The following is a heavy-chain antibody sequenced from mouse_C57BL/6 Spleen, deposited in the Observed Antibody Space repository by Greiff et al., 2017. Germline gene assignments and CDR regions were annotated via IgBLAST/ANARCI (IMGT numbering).Heavy chain of an antibody. J-gene: IGHJ2*01. CDR2: IYPRSGNT. D-gene: IGHD1-1*01. CDR1: GYTFTSYG. V-gene: IGHV1-81*01. Sequence: QVQLKESGAELARPGASVKLSCKASGYTFTSYGISWVKQRTGQGLEWIGEIYPRSGNTYYNEKFKGKATLTADKSSSTAYMELRILTSEDSAVYFCAREVTTVVSFDYWGQGTTLTVSS. CDR3: AREVTTVVSFDY.